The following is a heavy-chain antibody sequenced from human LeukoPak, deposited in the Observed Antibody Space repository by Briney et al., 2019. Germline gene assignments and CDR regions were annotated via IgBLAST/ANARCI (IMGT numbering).Heavy chain of an antibody. J-gene: IGHJ4*02. CDR2: INTNTGNP. CDR1: GYTFTNYA. Sequence: GASVKVSCKASGYTFTNYAMNWVRQAPGQGLEWMGWINTNTGNPTYAQGFTGRFVFSLDTSVSTAYLQISSLKAEDTAVYYCATDLKLRSYSSGWLEWGQGTLVTVSS. CDR3: ATDLKLRSYSSGWLE. V-gene: IGHV7-4-1*02. D-gene: IGHD6-19*01.